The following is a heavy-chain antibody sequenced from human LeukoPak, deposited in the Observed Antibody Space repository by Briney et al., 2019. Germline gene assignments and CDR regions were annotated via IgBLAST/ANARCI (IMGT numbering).Heavy chain of an antibody. V-gene: IGHV3-11*04. D-gene: IGHD3-3*01. CDR2: ISSSGTTI. CDR3: ARSARLMKGVVEVTALDD. J-gene: IGHJ4*02. CDR1: GFTFSDYY. Sequence: PGGSLRLSCAASGFTFSDYYMSGIRQAPGRGLEGVSYISSSGTTIYYADSVKGRFTISRDNARNSLYLQMNSLRAEDTAVYYCARSARLMKGVVEVTALDDWGQGTLVTVSS.